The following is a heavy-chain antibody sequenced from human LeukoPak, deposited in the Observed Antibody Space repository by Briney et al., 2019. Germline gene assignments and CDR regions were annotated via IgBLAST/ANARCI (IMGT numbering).Heavy chain of an antibody. CDR3: ARHRRWLQFSGFDY. V-gene: IGHV4-4*07. CDR2: IYTSGST. D-gene: IGHD5-12*01. CDR1: GGSISSYY. J-gene: IGHJ4*02. Sequence: SETLSLTCTVSGGSISSYYWSWIRQPAGKGLEWIGRIYTSGSTNYNPSLKSRVTMSVGTSKNQFSLELSSVTAADTAVYYCARHRRWLQFSGFDYWGQGTLVTVSS.